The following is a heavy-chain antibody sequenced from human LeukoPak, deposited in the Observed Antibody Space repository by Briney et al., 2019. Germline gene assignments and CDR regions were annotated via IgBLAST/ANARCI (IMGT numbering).Heavy chain of an antibody. J-gene: IGHJ6*03. V-gene: IGHV4-34*01. CDR2: INHSGST. Sequence: SETLSLTCAVYGGSFSGYYWSWIRQPPGKGLEWIGEINHSGSTNYNPSLKSRVTISVDTSKNQFSLKLSSVTAADTAVYYCARDRYYDFWSGYYRADYYMDVWGKGTTVTVSS. CDR3: ARDRYYDFWSGYYRADYYMDV. D-gene: IGHD3-3*01. CDR1: GGSFSGYY.